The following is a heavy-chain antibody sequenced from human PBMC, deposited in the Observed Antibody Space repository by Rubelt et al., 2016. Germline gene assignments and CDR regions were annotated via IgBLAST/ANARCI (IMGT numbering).Heavy chain of an antibody. D-gene: IGHD1-20*01. CDR2: INHSGST. J-gene: IGHJ6*03. CDR3: ARGHCPLTGTTAYYYMDV. V-gene: IGHV4-4*08. Sequence: QVQLQESGPGLVKPSETLSLTCTVSGGSISSYYWSWIRQPPGKGLEWIGEINHSGSTNYNPSLKGLVTISVNASKNRVSLKLSAVAAADTAVYYCARGHCPLTGTTAYYYMDVWGKGTTVTVSS. CDR1: GGSISSYY.